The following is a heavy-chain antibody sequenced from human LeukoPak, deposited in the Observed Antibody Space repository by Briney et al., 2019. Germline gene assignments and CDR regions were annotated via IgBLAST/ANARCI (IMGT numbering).Heavy chain of an antibody. CDR3: AKDLEGGSGSYDFDY. V-gene: IGHV3-21*04. Sequence: GGSLRLSCAASGFTFRSFSMTWVRQAPGKGLEWVAAISSTSNHRYHADSVKGRFSISRDNDKNSLFLEMNSLRAEDTAVYYCAKDLEGGSGSYDFDYWGQGTLVTVSS. D-gene: IGHD3-10*01. J-gene: IGHJ4*02. CDR2: ISSTSNHR. CDR1: GFTFRSFS.